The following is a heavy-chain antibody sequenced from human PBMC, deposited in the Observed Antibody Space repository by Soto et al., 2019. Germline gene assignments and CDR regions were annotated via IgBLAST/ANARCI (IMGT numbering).Heavy chain of an antibody. V-gene: IGHV1-8*01. D-gene: IGHD1-26*01. CDR1: GYSLTSLD. CDR3: ARGVSAGVDY. CDR2: MEPSTGTT. J-gene: IGHJ4*02. Sequence: GASVKVSCKASGYSLTSLDINWVRQTAGQGLEWMGWMEPSTGTTGCAQKFQGRVTMTRDTSINTAYMELTTLTSDDTAFYYCARGVSAGVDYWGQGTLVTVSS.